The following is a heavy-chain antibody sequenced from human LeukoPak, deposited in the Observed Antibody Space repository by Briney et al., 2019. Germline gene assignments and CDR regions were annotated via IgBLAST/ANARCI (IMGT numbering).Heavy chain of an antibody. J-gene: IGHJ3*02. Sequence: SETLSLTCTVSGGSISSGSYYWRWIRQPAGKGLEWIGRIYTSGSTNYNPSLKSRVTISVDTSKNQFSLKLSSVTAADTAVYYCARDTGHDAFDIWGQGTMVTVSS. CDR1: GGSISSGSYY. D-gene: IGHD2-8*02. CDR2: IYTSGST. V-gene: IGHV4-61*02. CDR3: ARDTGHDAFDI.